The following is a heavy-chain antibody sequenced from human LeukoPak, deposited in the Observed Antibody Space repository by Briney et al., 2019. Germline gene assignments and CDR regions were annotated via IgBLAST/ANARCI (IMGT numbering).Heavy chain of an antibody. D-gene: IGHD3-10*01. V-gene: IGHV4-61*02. CDR1: GGSISSGSYY. Sequence: PSETLSLTCTVSGGSISSGSYYWSWIRQPAGKGLEWIGRIYTSGSTNYNPSLKSRVTISVDTSKNQFSLKLSSVTAADTAVYYCARSGSDSAYYYYMDVWGKGTTVTISS. J-gene: IGHJ6*03. CDR3: ARSGSDSAYYYYMDV. CDR2: IYTSGST.